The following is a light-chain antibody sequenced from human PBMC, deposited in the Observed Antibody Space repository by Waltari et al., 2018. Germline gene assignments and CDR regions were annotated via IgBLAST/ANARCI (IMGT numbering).Light chain of an antibody. J-gene: IGLJ3*02. CDR2: EVS. CDR3: TSFTSSATWV. Sequence: QSALTQPASVSGSPGQSITISCSGTSSDIGAYKHVSWYQQHPGKAPKLMIYEVSNRPEGVCNRFSASKAGNTSSRTISGLQADDESHYYCTSFTSSATWVFGGGTKVTVL. CDR1: SSDIGAYKH. V-gene: IGLV2-14*01.